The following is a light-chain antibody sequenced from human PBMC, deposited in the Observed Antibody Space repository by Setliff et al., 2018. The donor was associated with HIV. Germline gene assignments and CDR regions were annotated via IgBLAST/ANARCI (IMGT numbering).Light chain of an antibody. CDR1: SSDVGAYNF. CDR3: CSYAGTYTYI. Sequence: QSALTQPRSVSGSPGQSVTLSCTGSSSDVGAYNFVSWYQQHPGKAPKLIIYDVYKRPSGVPDRFSGSKSGDTASLTISGLQSEDEADYYCCSYAGTYTYIFGTGTKVTVL. CDR2: DVY. J-gene: IGLJ1*01. V-gene: IGLV2-11*01.